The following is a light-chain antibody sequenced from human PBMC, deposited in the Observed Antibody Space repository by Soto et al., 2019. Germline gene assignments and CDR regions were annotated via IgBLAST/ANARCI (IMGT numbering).Light chain of an antibody. Sequence: DIPMTQSPSSLSASVGDRVTITCRASQSISSYLNWYQQKPGKAPKLLIYAASSLQSGVPSRFSGSGSGTDFTLTISSLQPEDFATYYCQQSYSTFTWTFGQGTKVEIK. CDR2: AAS. CDR3: QQSYSTFTWT. J-gene: IGKJ1*01. V-gene: IGKV1-39*01. CDR1: QSISSY.